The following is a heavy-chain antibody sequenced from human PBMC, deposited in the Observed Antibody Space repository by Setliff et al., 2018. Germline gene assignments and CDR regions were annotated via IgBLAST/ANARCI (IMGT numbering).Heavy chain of an antibody. CDR2: ISSSSSYT. D-gene: IGHD3-10*01. V-gene: IGHV3-11*03. Sequence: PGESLKISCAASGFTFSDYYMSWIRQAPGKGLEWVSYISSSSSYTNYADSVKGRFTISRDNAKNSLYLQMNSLRAEDTAVYYCARLWFGELLPDVWGKGTTVTVSS. J-gene: IGHJ6*04. CDR3: ARLWFGELLPDV. CDR1: GFTFSDYY.